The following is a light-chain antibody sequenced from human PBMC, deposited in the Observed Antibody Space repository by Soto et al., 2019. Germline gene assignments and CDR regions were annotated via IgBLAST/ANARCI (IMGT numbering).Light chain of an antibody. CDR1: SSDFGDYNY. V-gene: IGLV2-14*01. CDR3: AAWDDSLNGWV. J-gene: IGLJ3*02. Sequence: QSALTQPASVSASPGQSITISCTGASSDFGDYNYVSWYQQHPGKVPKLIIYEVTSRPSGVSNRFSGSKSDNTASLTISGLQAEDEADYYCAAWDDSLNGWVFGGGTKLTVL. CDR2: EVT.